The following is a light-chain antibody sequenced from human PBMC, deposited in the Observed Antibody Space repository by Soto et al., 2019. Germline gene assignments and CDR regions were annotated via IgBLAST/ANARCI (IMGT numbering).Light chain of an antibody. CDR2: GAS. Sequence: EIVMTQSPATLSVSPGERATLSCRASQSVTSTLAWYLQTPGQAPRLLIYGASTRATGVPARFSGSGSETEFTLTITSLQSEDFAVYYCQQYTNWPLTFGGGTKVEIK. CDR1: QSVTST. J-gene: IGKJ4*01. CDR3: QQYTNWPLT. V-gene: IGKV3-15*01.